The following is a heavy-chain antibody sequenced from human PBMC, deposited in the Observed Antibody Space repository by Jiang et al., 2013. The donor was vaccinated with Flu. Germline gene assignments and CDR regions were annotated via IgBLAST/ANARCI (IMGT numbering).Heavy chain of an antibody. V-gene: IGHV6-1*01. D-gene: IGHD6-19*01. CDR3: ARARYSSGQRGMDV. J-gene: IGHJ6*02. Sequence: TSQTLSLTCDIFGDSVSSNKAAWNWIRQSPSRGLEWLGRTYYRSSWYDDYTESVKSRITINADTSKNQISLQLNSVTPEDTAVYYCARARYSSGQRGMDVWGQGTTVTVSS. CDR2: TYYRSSWYD. CDR1: GDSVSSNKAA.